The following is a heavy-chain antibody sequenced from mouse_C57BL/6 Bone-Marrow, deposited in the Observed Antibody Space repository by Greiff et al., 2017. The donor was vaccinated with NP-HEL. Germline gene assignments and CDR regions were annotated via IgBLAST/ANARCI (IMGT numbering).Heavy chain of an antibody. D-gene: IGHD2-1*01. V-gene: IGHV8-5*01. CDR3: AQIAPIYPLWDY. Sequence: QVTLKVSGPGILQPSQTLSLTCSFSGFSLSTSNMGIGWIRQPSGKGLEWLAHIWWNDDKYYNPSLKSRLTISKDTSNNQVFRKITSVDTADTATYYWAQIAPIYPLWDYWGQGTSVTVSS. CDR2: IWWNDDK. CDR1: GFSLSTSNMG. J-gene: IGHJ4*01.